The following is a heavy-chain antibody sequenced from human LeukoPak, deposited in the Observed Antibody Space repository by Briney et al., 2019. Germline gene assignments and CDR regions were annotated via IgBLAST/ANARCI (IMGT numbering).Heavy chain of an antibody. D-gene: IGHD3-3*01. CDR3: AKGGENDFWSEDAFDI. CDR2: INTDGSST. CDR1: GFTFSSYW. J-gene: IGHJ3*02. V-gene: IGHV3-74*01. Sequence: GGSLRLSCAASGFTFSSYWMHWVRQAPGKGLVWVSRINTDGSSTTYADSVKGRFTISRDNSKNTLYLQMNSLRAEDTAVYYCAKGGENDFWSEDAFDIWGQGTMVTVSS.